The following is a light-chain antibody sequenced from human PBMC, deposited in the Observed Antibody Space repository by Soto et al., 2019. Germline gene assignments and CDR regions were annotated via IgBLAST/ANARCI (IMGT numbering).Light chain of an antibody. CDR2: GTS. CDR1: QSVSSAY. J-gene: IGKJ2*01. V-gene: IGKV3-20*01. CDR3: QQYGSSPLYS. Sequence: EIVLTQSPATLSLSPGERATLSCRASQSVSSAYFAWYNQKPGQPPRLLIYGTSSRATGIPDRFSGSGSGTVFTLTISRVEPEDFAVYYCQQYGSSPLYSFGQGTKLEIK.